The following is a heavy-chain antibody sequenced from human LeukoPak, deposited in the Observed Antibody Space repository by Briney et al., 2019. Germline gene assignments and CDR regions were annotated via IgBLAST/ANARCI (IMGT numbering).Heavy chain of an antibody. CDR2: IYPNSGGT. Sequence: ASVNVSCKASGSTFTGYDIYWVRQAAGQGVKWMGWIYPNSGGTNYAQKFQDRVIMTRDTSISTVYMELSRLRPDDTAVYYCARVGGQYWFDPWGQGTLVTVSS. CDR3: ARVGGQYWFDP. D-gene: IGHD3-16*01. CDR1: GSTFTGYD. J-gene: IGHJ5*02. V-gene: IGHV1-2*02.